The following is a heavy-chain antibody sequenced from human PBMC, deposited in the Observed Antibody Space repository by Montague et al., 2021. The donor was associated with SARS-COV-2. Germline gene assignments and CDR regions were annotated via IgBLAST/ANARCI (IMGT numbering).Heavy chain of an antibody. V-gene: IGHV4-38-2*02. J-gene: IGHJ4*02. CDR3: SRSRVGIFDFSYFDS. CDR1: GFSISSGYY. Sequence: SETLSLTCSVSGFSISSGYYWCWIRQTPGKGLEWIGSRYQNGATYYSPSLKRPVTILLDTSKNQFSLSLTSVTAADTAVYYCSRSRVGIFDFSYFDSWGQGALVIVSS. D-gene: IGHD3-3*01. CDR2: RYQNGAT.